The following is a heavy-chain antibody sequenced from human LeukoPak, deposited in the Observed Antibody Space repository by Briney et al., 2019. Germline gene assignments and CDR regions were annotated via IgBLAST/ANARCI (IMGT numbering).Heavy chain of an antibody. Sequence: ASVKGSCKASGYTFTSYGISWVRQAPGQGLEWMGWISAYNGNTNYAQKLQGRVTMTTDTSTSTAYMELRSLRSDDTAVYYCARDKVPLLWFGELLYPAFDYWGQGTLVTVSS. D-gene: IGHD3-10*01. CDR3: ARDKVPLLWFGELLYPAFDY. V-gene: IGHV1-18*01. J-gene: IGHJ4*02. CDR2: ISAYNGNT. CDR1: GYTFTSYG.